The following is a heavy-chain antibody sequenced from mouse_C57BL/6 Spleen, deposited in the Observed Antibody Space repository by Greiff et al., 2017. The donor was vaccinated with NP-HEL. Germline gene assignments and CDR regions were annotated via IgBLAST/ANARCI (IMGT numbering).Heavy chain of an antibody. V-gene: IGHV1-55*01. CDR3: AREGDWAWFAY. Sequence: QVQLQQPGAELVKPGASVKMSCKASGYTFTSYWITWVKQRPGQGLEWIGDIYPGSGGTNYSEKFKSKATLTVDTSSSTASMQLSSLTSEDAAVYYCAREGDWAWFAYWGQGTLVTVSA. CDR1: GYTFTSYW. D-gene: IGHD4-1*01. CDR2: IYPGSGGT. J-gene: IGHJ3*01.